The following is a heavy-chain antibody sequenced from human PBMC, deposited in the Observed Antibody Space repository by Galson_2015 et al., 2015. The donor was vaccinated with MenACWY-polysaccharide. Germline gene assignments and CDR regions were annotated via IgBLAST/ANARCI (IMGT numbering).Heavy chain of an antibody. CDR2: VYASGST. CDR3: ARVRGGQWPRYSMDV. D-gene: IGHD6-19*01. Sequence: ETLSLPCPVSGASIRNYYWTWLRQPAGKGLEWIERVYASGSTTSRPSLTRRLTLSVDTSKTQVSLGLSSVTAADTAIYYCARVRGGQWPRYSMDVWGQGTTVTVSS. V-gene: IGHV4-4*07. J-gene: IGHJ6*02. CDR1: GASIRNYY.